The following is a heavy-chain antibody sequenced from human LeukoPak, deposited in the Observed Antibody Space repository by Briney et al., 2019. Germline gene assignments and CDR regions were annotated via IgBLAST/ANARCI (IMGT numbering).Heavy chain of an antibody. CDR1: GYTFNNYG. D-gene: IGHD3-22*01. J-gene: IGHJ4*02. CDR2: ISGYNGNA. CDR3: ARDGHRRYYYDSSGYYLGDY. V-gene: IGHV1-18*01. Sequence: ASVKVSCKTSGYTFNNYGISWVRQAPGQGLEWMGWISGYNGNAKYAQKVQGRVTMTTDISTSTAYMELRSLRSDDTAVYYCARDGHRRYYYDSSGYYLGDYWGQGTLVTVSS.